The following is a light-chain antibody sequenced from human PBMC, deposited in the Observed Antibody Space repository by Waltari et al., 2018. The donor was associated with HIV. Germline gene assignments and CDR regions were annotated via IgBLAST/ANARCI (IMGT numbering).Light chain of an antibody. CDR2: EVN. J-gene: IGLJ2*01. CDR1: NNDVGAYNY. CDR3: ASYTKTATLI. Sequence: QSALTQPASVSGSPGQSITISCTGTNNDVGAYNYVSWYQQHPGKTPTLLIFEVNSRPSGISNLFSGARSGSTASLTISGLQAEDEAEYYCASYTKTATLIFGGGTKLTVL. V-gene: IGLV2-14*01.